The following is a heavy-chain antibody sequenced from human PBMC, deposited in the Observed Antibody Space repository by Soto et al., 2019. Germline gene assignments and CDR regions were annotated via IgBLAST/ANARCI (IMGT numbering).Heavy chain of an antibody. CDR3: ARYRLGSCIKGGSCGGMDV. Sequence: GASVKVSCKASGYTFTSYGISWVRQAPGQGLEWMGWISAYNGNTNYAQKLQGRVTMTTDTSTSTAYMELRSLRSDDTAVYYCARYRLGSCIKGGSCGGMDVWGQGTTVTVSS. CDR1: GYTFTSYG. CDR2: ISAYNGNT. V-gene: IGHV1-18*01. J-gene: IGHJ6*02. D-gene: IGHD1-26*01.